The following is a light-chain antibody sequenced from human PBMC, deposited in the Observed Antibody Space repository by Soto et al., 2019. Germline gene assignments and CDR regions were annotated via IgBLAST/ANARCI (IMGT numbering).Light chain of an antibody. CDR1: SSNIGSNY. CDR2: RNN. Sequence: QSVLTQPPSSSGTPGQRVTISCSGSSSNIGSNYVYCYQQLPGTAPKLLIYRNNQRPSGVPDRFSGSKSGTSASLAISGLRSEDEADYYCAALDDSLSGVVFGGGTKVTVL. J-gene: IGLJ2*01. V-gene: IGLV1-47*01. CDR3: AALDDSLSGVV.